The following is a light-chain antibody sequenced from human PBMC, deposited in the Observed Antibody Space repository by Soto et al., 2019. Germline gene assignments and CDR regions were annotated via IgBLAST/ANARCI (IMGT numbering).Light chain of an antibody. CDR1: QGMSNY. V-gene: IGKV1-9*01. J-gene: IGKJ1*01. CDR3: QQFNSFPRT. CDR2: VAS. Sequence: DIQLTQSPSFLSASEGDRVSVTCRASQGMSNYLAWYQQKPGKAPKLLINVASTLQSGVPSRFSGSGSGTEFTLTISSLQTEDSATYYCQQFNSFPRTFGQGTKVEIK.